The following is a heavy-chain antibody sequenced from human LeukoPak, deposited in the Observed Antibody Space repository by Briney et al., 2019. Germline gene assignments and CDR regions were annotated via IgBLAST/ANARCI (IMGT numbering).Heavy chain of an antibody. D-gene: IGHD4-17*01. CDR3: ARDPYGDYGDCFDY. J-gene: IGHJ4*02. V-gene: IGHV3-21*01. CDR2: ISSSSSYI. Sequence: GGSLRLSCAASGFTFSSYSMNWVRQAPGKGLEWVSSISSSSSYIYYADSVKGRFTISRDNAKKSLHLQMNSLRAEDTAVYYCARDPYGDYGDCFDYWGQGTLVIVSS. CDR1: GFTFSSYS.